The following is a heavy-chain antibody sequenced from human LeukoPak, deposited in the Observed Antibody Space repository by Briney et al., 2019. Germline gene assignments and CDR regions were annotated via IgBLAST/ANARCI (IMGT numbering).Heavy chain of an antibody. CDR3: ARGSSWSGYALDI. Sequence: PGGSLRLSCAASGFTFNSYSMIWVRQAPGKGLEWVSYISSSGSTIYYADSVKGRFTISRDNAKNSLYLQMNSLRAEDTAVYYCARGSSWSGYALDIWGQGTMVTVSS. J-gene: IGHJ3*02. D-gene: IGHD6-13*01. CDR1: GFTFNSYS. CDR2: ISSSGSTI. V-gene: IGHV3-48*04.